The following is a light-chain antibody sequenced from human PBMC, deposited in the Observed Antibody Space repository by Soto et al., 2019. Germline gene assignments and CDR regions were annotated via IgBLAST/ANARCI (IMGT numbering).Light chain of an antibody. CDR2: DAS. Sequence: DIVMTQSPATLSVSPGDRVTLSCRASQNVTTYLAWYQQRPGMAPRLLIYDASTRASGIPARFSGSGSGTDFTLTISSLEPEDFAAYYCQQRSTWPQAFGQGTKVDIK. J-gene: IGKJ1*01. CDR3: QQRSTWPQA. V-gene: IGKV3-11*01. CDR1: QNVTTY.